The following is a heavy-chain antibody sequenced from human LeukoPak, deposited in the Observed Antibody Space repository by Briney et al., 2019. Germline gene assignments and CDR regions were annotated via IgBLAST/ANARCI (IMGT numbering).Heavy chain of an antibody. V-gene: IGHV1-69*04. CDR1: GGTFSSYA. CDR2: IIPILGIT. D-gene: IGHD5-18*01. CDR3: ARDGSARSERWFDP. J-gene: IGHJ5*02. Sequence: GASVKVSCKASGGTFSSYAISWVRQAPGQGLEWMGRIIPILGITDYAQKFQGRVTITADKSTSTAYMELSSLRSEDTAVYYCARDGSARSERWFDPWGQGTLVTVSS.